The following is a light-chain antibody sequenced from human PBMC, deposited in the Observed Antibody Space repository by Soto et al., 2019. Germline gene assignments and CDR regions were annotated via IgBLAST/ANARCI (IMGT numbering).Light chain of an antibody. CDR1: QSVSSN. J-gene: IGKJ1*01. CDR3: QQYDGWPM. Sequence: VLTQSPATLSKSLGEGATLSCRASQSVSSNLAWYQLKPGQAPRLLIYGASTRATGIPARFSGRGCETEFTLTIISLQSEDFAVYFWQQYDGWPMFGQGTKVDIK. CDR2: GAS. V-gene: IGKV3-15*01.